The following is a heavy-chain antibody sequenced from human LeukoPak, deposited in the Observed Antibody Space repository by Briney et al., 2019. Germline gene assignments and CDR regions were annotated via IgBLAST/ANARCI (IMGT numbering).Heavy chain of an antibody. CDR2: IIPILGIA. J-gene: IGHJ4*02. Sequence: SVKVSCKASGGTFSSYTISWVRQAPGQGLEWMGRIIPILGIANYAQRFQGRVTITADKSTSTAYMELSSLRSEDTAVYYCASGLSGSLDGDYWGQGTLVTVSS. V-gene: IGHV1-69*02. CDR1: GGTFSSYT. CDR3: ASGLSGSLDGDY. D-gene: IGHD1-26*01.